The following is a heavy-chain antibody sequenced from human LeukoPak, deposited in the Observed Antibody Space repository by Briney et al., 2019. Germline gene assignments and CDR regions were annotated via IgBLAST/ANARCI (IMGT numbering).Heavy chain of an antibody. CDR2: IYYTGRT. D-gene: IGHD6-19*01. Sequence: SETLSLTCTVSGGSITSSGHSWGWIRQPPGKGLEWTGTIYYTGRTYYNPSLQSRITISVDTSRNQFSLKLSSVTAADTAVYYCARHNYSSGWPHPFDYWGQGTLVTVSS. V-gene: IGHV4-39*01. CDR3: ARHNYSSGWPHPFDY. J-gene: IGHJ4*02. CDR1: GGSITSSGHS.